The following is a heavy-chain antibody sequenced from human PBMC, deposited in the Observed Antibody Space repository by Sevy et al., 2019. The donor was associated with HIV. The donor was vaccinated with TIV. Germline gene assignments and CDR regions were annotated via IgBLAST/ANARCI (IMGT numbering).Heavy chain of an antibody. CDR2: LYKTGST. V-gene: IGHV4-61*01. Sequence: SETLSLSCSVSGGSVSSGIYYWSWFRQPPGKGLEWIGHLYKTGSTNYTLSLQSRVTISVDTSTNQFSLRLRSVTAADTAVYYCARVPRGQLWYSGSLGGYYYHMDVWGKGTTVTVFS. D-gene: IGHD3-16*01. CDR1: GGSVSSGIYY. J-gene: IGHJ6*03. CDR3: ARVPRGQLWYSGSLGGYYYHMDV.